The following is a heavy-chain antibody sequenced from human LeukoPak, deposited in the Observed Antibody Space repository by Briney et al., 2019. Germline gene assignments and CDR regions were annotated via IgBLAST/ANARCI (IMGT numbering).Heavy chain of an antibody. CDR2: IYYSGST. J-gene: IGHJ4*02. Sequence: SETLSLTCTVSGGSISSSSYYWGWIRQPPGKGLEWIGSIYYSGSTYYNPFLKSRVTISVDTSKNQFSLKLRSVTAADTAVYYCASLAAAGTDYWGQGTLVTVSS. CDR3: ASLAAAGTDY. D-gene: IGHD6-13*01. CDR1: GGSISSSSYY. V-gene: IGHV4-39*07.